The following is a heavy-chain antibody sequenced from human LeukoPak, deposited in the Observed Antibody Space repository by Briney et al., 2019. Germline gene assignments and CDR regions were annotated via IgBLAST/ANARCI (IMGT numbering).Heavy chain of an antibody. V-gene: IGHV4-59*12. CDR3: ARASQHYYASGSSSLDY. J-gene: IGHJ4*02. CDR2: IYYSGST. D-gene: IGHD3-10*01. Sequence: SETLSLTCTVSGGSISSSYWSWIRQPPGKGLEWIGYIYYSGSTYYNPSLESRVTISVDTSKNQFSLKLSSVTAADTAVYYCARASQHYYASGSSSLDYWGQGTLVTVSS. CDR1: GGSISSSY.